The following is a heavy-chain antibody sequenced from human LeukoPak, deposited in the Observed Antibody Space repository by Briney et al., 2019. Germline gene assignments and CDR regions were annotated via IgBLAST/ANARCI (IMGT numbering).Heavy chain of an antibody. V-gene: IGHV1-2*02. CDR1: GYTFTGYY. J-gene: IGHJ4*02. Sequence: GASVKVSCKASGYTFTGYYMHWVRQAPGQGLEWMGWINPSSGGTNYAQKFQGRVTMTRDTSISTAYMELSRLRSDDTAVYYCAREGPGYYDSSGYYHFDYWGQGTLVTVSS. CDR2: INPSSGGT. D-gene: IGHD3-22*01. CDR3: AREGPGYYDSSGYYHFDY.